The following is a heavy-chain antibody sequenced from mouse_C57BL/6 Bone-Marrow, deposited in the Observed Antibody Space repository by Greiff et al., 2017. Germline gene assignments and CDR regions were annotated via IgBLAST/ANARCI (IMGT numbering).Heavy chain of an antibody. Sequence: EVKLMESVAELVRPGASVKLSCTASGFNIKNTYMHWVKQRPEQGLEWIGRIDPANGNTKYAPKFPGKATITADTPSNTAYLQLSSLTSEDTAIYYCARCFQTGTWFAYWGQGTLVTVSA. D-gene: IGHD4-1*01. CDR3: ARCFQTGTWFAY. CDR1: GFNIKNTY. J-gene: IGHJ3*01. CDR2: IDPANGNT. V-gene: IGHV14-3*01.